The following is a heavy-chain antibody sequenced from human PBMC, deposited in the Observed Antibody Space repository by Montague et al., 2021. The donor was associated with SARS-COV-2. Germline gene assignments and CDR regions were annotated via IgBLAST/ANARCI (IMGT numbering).Heavy chain of an antibody. CDR1: SGSFSGYY. V-gene: IGHV4-34*01. J-gene: IGHJ4*02. D-gene: IGHD3-10*01. CDR2: INQSGRT. CDR3: ARRGSSVWGVTVSAELDY. Sequence: SETLSLTCAVYSGSFSGYYWSWIRQPPEKGLEWIGEINQSGRTNNNPSLKSRVFISVDTSKNQFSLKLSSVTAADTAVYYCARRGSSVWGVTVSAELDYWGQGILVIVSS.